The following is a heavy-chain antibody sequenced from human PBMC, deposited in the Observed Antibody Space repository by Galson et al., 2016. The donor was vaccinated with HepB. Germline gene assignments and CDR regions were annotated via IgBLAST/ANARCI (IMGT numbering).Heavy chain of an antibody. J-gene: IGHJ5*02. CDR1: GYTFSGYT. CDR2: INAGNT. Sequence: SVKVSCKGSGYTFSGYTIHWVRQAPGQRLEWMGWINAGNTRSSQKFQGRVTITRDTSASTAYMELNSLRSEDTAVYYCARRYCSGGSCLPDPWGQGTLVTVSS. D-gene: IGHD2-15*01. CDR3: ARRYCSGGSCLPDP. V-gene: IGHV1-3*01.